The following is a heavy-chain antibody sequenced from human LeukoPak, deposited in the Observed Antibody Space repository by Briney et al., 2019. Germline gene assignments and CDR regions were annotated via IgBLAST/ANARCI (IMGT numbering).Heavy chain of an antibody. J-gene: IGHJ6*02. V-gene: IGHV4-59*08. Sequence: SETLSLTCTVSGGSFSSYFWSWIRQPPGKGLEWIGYIYYSGSTNYNPSLKSRVTISVDTSKNQFSLKLSSVTAADTAVYYCARLTALYYYGMDVWGQGTTVTVSS. CDR3: ARLTALYYYGMDV. CDR1: GGSFSSYF. CDR2: IYYSGST.